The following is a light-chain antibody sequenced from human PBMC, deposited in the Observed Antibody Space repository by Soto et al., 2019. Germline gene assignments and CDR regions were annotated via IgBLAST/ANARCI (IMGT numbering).Light chain of an antibody. CDR3: MQGTHWTRT. Sequence: DVVVTQSPLSLPVTLGQPASISCRSSQSLVYTNGNTYLAWFQQRPGQSPRRLIYKVSIRDSGVPDRFSGSAYGTEFTLTISRVEAEDVGVYYCMQGTHWTRTFGQGTQVEIK. CDR1: QSLVYTNGNTY. V-gene: IGKV2-30*01. CDR2: KVS. J-gene: IGKJ1*01.